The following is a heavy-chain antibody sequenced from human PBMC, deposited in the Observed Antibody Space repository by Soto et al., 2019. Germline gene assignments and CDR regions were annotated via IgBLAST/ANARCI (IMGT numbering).Heavy chain of an antibody. CDR1: GGSFSGYY. CDR3: ARDSSSWYGGGVDY. J-gene: IGHJ4*02. CDR2: INHSGST. Sequence: SETLSLTCAVYGGSFSGYYWSWIRQPPGKGLEWTGEINHSGSTNYNPSLKSRVTISADTSKNQFSLKLSSVTAADTAVYYCARDSSSWYGGGVDYWGQGTLVTVS. V-gene: IGHV4-34*01. D-gene: IGHD6-13*01.